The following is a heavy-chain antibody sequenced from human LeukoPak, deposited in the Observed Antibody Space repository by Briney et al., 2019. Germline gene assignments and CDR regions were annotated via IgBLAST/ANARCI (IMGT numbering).Heavy chain of an antibody. D-gene: IGHD3-3*01. J-gene: IGHJ4*02. V-gene: IGHV1-69*13. CDR3: ARSTRIFGVVIISMVYFDY. CDR1: GGTFSSYA. CDR2: IIPIFGTA. Sequence: SVKVSCKASGGTFSSYAISWVRQAPGQGLEWMGGIIPIFGTANYAQKFQGRVTIAADESTSTAYMELSSLRSEDTAVYYCARSTRIFGVVIISMVYFDYWGQGTLVTVSS.